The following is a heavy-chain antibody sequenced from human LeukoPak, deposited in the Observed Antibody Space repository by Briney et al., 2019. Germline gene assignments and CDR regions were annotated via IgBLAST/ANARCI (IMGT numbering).Heavy chain of an antibody. J-gene: IGHJ4*02. CDR1: GFTFSGYW. Sequence: GRSLRLSCAASGFTFSGYWMSWVRQAPGKGLEWVANIKQDGSEESVVDSVKGRFTVSRDNAKNSLYLQMNSLRAEDTAVYYCARVLIGNDFWGQGTLITVSS. CDR2: IKQDGSEE. D-gene: IGHD1-1*01. V-gene: IGHV3-7*01. CDR3: ARVLIGNDF.